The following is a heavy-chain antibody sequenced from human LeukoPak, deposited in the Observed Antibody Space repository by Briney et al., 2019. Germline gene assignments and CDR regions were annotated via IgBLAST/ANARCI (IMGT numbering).Heavy chain of an antibody. D-gene: IGHD6-19*01. V-gene: IGHV3-21*04. CDR3: ARVAVTDTKSANYYYYCMDV. CDR1: GFTFSSYS. CDR2: ISSSSNYI. J-gene: IGHJ6*03. Sequence: KPGGSLRLSCAASGFTFSSYSMNWVRQAPGKGLEWVSSISSSSNYIYYADSVKGRFTISRDNSKNTLYLQMNSLRAEDTAVYYCARVAVTDTKSANYYYYCMDVWGKGTTVTVSS.